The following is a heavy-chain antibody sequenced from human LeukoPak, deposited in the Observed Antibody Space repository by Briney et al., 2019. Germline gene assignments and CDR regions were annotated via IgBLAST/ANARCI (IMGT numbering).Heavy chain of an antibody. CDR3: ATIGTDMVPVDY. CDR1: GFTFSDYY. D-gene: IGHD5-18*01. V-gene: IGHV3-11*01. CDR2: ISSSGSTI. Sequence: GGSLRLSCAASGFTFSDYYMSWIRQAPGKGLEWVSYISSSGSTIYYADSVKGRFTISRDNAKNALYLQMNSLRADDTAVYYCATIGTDMVPVDYWGQGTLVTVSS. J-gene: IGHJ4*02.